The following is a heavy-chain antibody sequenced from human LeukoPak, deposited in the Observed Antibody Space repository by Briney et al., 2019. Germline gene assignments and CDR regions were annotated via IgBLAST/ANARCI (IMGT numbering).Heavy chain of an antibody. V-gene: IGHV3-21*01. J-gene: IGHJ1*01. CDR3: ARDDYYDSSGYYPYYPADFQH. Sequence: GXSLRLSCAASGFTFSSYSMNWVRQAPGKGLEWVSSISSSSSYIYYADSVKRRFTISRDNAKNSLYLQMNSLRAEDTAVYYCARDDYYDSSGYYPYYPADFQHWGQGTLVTVSS. CDR1: GFTFSSYS. CDR2: ISSSSSYI. D-gene: IGHD3-22*01.